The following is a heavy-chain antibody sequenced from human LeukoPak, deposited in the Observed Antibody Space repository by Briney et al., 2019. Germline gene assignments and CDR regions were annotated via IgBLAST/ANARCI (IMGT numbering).Heavy chain of an antibody. CDR3: ARVGYYESSGYYEY. Sequence: GASVKVSCKGSGYTLTDYYNHLGRQAPGQGLEWMGRINPNSGGTNYAQKFQGRLTMTRDTSISTVYMELSRLRSGDTAVYYCARVGYYESSGYYEYWGQGTLVNVSS. CDR2: INPNSGGT. V-gene: IGHV1-2*06. J-gene: IGHJ4*02. CDR1: GYTLTDYY. D-gene: IGHD3-22*01.